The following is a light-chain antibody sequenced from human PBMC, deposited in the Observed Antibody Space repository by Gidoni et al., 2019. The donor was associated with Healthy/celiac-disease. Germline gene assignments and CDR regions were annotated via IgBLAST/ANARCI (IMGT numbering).Light chain of an antibody. V-gene: IGKV3-11*01. Sequence: EIVLTQSPATLSLSPGERATLSCRASQSVSSYLAWYQQKPGQAPRLLIYDASNRATGIPARFSGSGSGTDFTLTISSLEPEDCAVYYCQQRSNWPRLTFGGGTKVEIK. J-gene: IGKJ4*01. CDR1: QSVSSY. CDR3: QQRSNWPRLT. CDR2: DAS.